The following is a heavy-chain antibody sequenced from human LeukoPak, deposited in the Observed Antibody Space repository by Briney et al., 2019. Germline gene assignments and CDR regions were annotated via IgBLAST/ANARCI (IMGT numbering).Heavy chain of an antibody. D-gene: IGHD3-22*01. CDR3: ARHLAPRNYYDSSGHFW. V-gene: IGHV4-34*01. J-gene: IGHJ4*02. CDR2: INHSGST. Sequence: SETLSLTCAVYGGSFSGYYWSWIRQPPGKGLEWIGEINHSGSTNYNPSLKSRVTISVDTSKNQFSLKLSSVTAADTAVYYCARHLAPRNYYDSSGHFWWGQGTLVTVSS. CDR1: GGSFSGYY.